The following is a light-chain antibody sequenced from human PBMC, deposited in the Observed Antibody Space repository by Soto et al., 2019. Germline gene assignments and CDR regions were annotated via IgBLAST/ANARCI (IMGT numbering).Light chain of an antibody. Sequence: IVMTQSPATLSVSPGERATLSCRARQSINSNLAWYQQKFGQAPRLLIYGASTRATGVPARFSGSGSGTEFTLTITSLQSEDFAVYYCQHYNNWPPWTFGQGTKVEI. CDR3: QHYNNWPPWT. V-gene: IGKV3-15*01. CDR2: GAS. CDR1: QSINSN. J-gene: IGKJ1*01.